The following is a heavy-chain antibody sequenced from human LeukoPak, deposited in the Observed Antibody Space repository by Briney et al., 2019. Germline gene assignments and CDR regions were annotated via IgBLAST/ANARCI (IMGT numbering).Heavy chain of an antibody. V-gene: IGHV5-10-1*01. J-gene: IGHJ4*02. Sequence: GESLKISCKGSGYSFTTYWISWVRQMPGKGLEWMGRIDPTDSYTSYSPTFQGHVTTSADNSITTVYLQWSSLKASDTAMYYCARHGGGSHYYSDYWGQGTLVAVSA. D-gene: IGHD1-26*01. CDR2: IDPTDSYT. CDR1: GYSFTTYW. CDR3: ARHGGGSHYYSDY.